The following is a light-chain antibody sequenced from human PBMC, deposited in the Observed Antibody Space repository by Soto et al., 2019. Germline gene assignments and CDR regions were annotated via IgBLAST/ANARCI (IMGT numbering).Light chain of an antibody. CDR2: EGS. CDR1: SSDVGSYNV. Sequence: QSVLTQPASVSGSPGQSITISCTGTSSDVGSYNVVSWYQQHPGKAPKLIIYEGSKRPSGVSNRFSGSKSGNTASLTISGLQAEDEADYYCCSYASSTTLYVFATGTKVTVL. CDR3: CSYASSTTLYV. V-gene: IGLV2-23*01. J-gene: IGLJ1*01.